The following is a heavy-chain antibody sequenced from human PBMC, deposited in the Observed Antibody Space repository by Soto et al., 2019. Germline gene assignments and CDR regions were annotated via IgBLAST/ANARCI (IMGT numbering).Heavy chain of an antibody. CDR2: IYHSGST. CDR3: ARDSPAAIARFDY. Sequence: SETLSLTCAVSGGSISSSNWWSWVRQPPGKGLEWIGEIYHSGSTNYNPSLKRRVTISVDKSKNQFSLKLSSVTAADTAVYYCARDSPAAIARFDYWGQGTLVTVSS. D-gene: IGHD2-2*02. V-gene: IGHV4-4*02. CDR1: GGSISSSNW. J-gene: IGHJ4*02.